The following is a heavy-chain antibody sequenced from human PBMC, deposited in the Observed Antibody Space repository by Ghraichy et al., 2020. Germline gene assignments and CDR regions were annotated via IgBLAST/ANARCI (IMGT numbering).Heavy chain of an antibody. CDR2: IIPIFGTA. Sequence: SVKVSCKASGGTFSSYAISWVRQAPGQGLEWMGGIIPIFGTANYAQKFQGRVTITADESTSTAYMELSSLRSEDTAVYYCARVSPSYSSSSYWGQGTLVTVSS. V-gene: IGHV1-69*13. D-gene: IGHD6-6*01. CDR3: ARVSPSYSSSSY. CDR1: GGTFSSYA. J-gene: IGHJ4*02.